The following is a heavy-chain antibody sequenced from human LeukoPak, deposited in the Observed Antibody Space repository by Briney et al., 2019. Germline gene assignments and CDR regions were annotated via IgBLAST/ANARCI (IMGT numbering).Heavy chain of an antibody. CDR3: ARCYSSSWQRLDN. J-gene: IGHJ4*02. CDR1: GYTFSNFG. Sequence: ASVKVPCKASGYTFSNFGLAWVRQAPGQGLEWMGWISGYSGNANYAQKFQDRVVMTTDRSTSTVYLELRSVRSDDTAVYYCARCYSSSWQRLDNWGQGALVIVSS. D-gene: IGHD6-13*01. CDR2: ISGYSGNA. V-gene: IGHV1-18*01.